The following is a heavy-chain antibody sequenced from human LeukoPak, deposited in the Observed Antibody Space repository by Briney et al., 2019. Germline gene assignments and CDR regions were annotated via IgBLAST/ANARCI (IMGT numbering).Heavy chain of an antibody. CDR1: GFTFSSYW. CDR2: IKQDGSEK. V-gene: IGHV3-7*03. J-gene: IGHJ6*04. D-gene: IGHD3-16*02. Sequence: GGSLRLSCAASGFTFSSYWMSWVRQAPGKGLEWVANIKQDGSEKYYVDSVEGRFTISRDNAKNSLYLQMNSLRAEDTAVYYCVRVVIDYYYYGMDVWGKGTTVTVSS. CDR3: VRVVIDYYYYGMDV.